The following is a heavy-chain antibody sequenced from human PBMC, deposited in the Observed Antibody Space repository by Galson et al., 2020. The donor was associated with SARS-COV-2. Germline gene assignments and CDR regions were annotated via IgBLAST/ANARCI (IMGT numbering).Heavy chain of an antibody. CDR2: ISAYNGNT. V-gene: IGHV1-18*04. D-gene: IGHD2-2*01. Sequence: ASVKVSCKASGYTFTSYGISWVRQAPGQGLEWMGWISAYNGNTNYAQKLQGRVTMTTDTSTSTAYMELRSLRSDDTAVYYCARHIVVVPTTPKQNYYGMDVWGQGTTVTVSS. J-gene: IGHJ6*02. CDR1: GYTFTSYG. CDR3: ARHIVVVPTTPKQNYYGMDV.